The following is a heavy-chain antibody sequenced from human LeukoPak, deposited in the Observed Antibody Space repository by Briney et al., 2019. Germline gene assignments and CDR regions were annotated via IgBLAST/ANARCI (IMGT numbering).Heavy chain of an antibody. CDR3: AREGYSNYDRNNPFDY. D-gene: IGHD4-11*01. CDR1: GFTFSSYS. Sequence: PGGSLRLSCAASGFTFSSYSMNWVRQAPGKGLEWVSYISSSSSTIYYADSVKGRFTISRDNSKNTLYLQMNSLRAEDTAVYYCAREGYSNYDRNNPFDYWGQGTLVTVSS. CDR2: ISSSSSTI. V-gene: IGHV3-48*01. J-gene: IGHJ4*02.